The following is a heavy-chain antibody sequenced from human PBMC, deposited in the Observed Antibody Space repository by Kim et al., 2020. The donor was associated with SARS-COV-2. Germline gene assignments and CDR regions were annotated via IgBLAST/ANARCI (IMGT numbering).Heavy chain of an antibody. J-gene: IGHJ4*02. CDR2: IYYSGST. V-gene: IGHV4-59*13. CDR3: ARATQPTKLDY. CDR1: GGSISSYY. D-gene: IGHD5-12*01. Sequence: SETLSLTCTVSGGSISSYYWSWIRQPPGKGLEWIGYIYYSGSTNYNPSLKSRVTISVDTSKNQFSLKLSSVTAADTAVYYCARATQPTKLDYWGQGTLVTVSS.